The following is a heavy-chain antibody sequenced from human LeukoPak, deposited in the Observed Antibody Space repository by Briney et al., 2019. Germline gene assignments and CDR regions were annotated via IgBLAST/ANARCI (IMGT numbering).Heavy chain of an antibody. J-gene: IGHJ4*02. D-gene: IGHD3-22*01. V-gene: IGHV1-69*13. CDR1: GGTFSSYA. Sequence: SVKVSCKASGGTFSSYAISWVRQAPGQGLEWMGGIIPIFGTANYAQKFQGRVTITADESTSTAYMELSSLRSEDTAVYYCAREYYYDSSGYYDYWGQGTLVTVSS. CDR3: AREYYYDSSGYYDY. CDR2: IIPIFGTA.